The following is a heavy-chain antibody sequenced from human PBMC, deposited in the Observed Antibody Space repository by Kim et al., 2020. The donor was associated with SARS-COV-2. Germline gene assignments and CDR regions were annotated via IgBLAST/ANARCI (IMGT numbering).Heavy chain of an antibody. CDR3: ARGTEEEWLLYNPVHRFDY. CDR1: GGSISSGGYS. J-gene: IGHJ4*02. V-gene: IGHV4-30-2*01. D-gene: IGHD3-3*01. Sequence: SETLSLTCAVSGGSISSGGYSWSWIRQPPGKGLEWIGYIYHSGSTYYNPSLKSRVTISVDRSKNQFSLKLSSVTAADTAVYYCARGTEEEWLLYNPVHRFDYWGQGTLVPVSS. CDR2: IYHSGST.